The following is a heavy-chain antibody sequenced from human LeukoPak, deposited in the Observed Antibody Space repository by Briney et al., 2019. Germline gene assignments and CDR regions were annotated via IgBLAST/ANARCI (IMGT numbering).Heavy chain of an antibody. CDR3: ARHPEGGVGWFDP. J-gene: IGHJ5*02. CDR1: GGSISSYY. D-gene: IGHD2-15*01. V-gene: IGHV4-39*01. Sequence: PSETLSLICTVSGGSISSYYWGWIRQPPGKGLEWIGSSYYSGSIYYNPSLKSRVTISGDTSKNQFSLKLSSVTAADTAVYYCARHPEGGVGWFDPWGQGILVTVSS. CDR2: SYYSGSI.